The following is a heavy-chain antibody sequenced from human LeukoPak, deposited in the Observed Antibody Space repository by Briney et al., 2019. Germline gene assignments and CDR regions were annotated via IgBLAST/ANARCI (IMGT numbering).Heavy chain of an antibody. CDR3: ARQLSGGYLDY. J-gene: IGHJ4*02. D-gene: IGHD4-23*01. V-gene: IGHV3-30-3*01. CDR2: ISYDDSNK. CDR1: GFTFSNYA. Sequence: PGRSLRLSCAASGFTFSNYAMHWVRQAPGKGLEWVSFISYDDSNKYYADSVKGRFTISRDNAKNSLYLQMNSLRAEDTAVYYCARQLSGGYLDYWGQGTLVTVSS.